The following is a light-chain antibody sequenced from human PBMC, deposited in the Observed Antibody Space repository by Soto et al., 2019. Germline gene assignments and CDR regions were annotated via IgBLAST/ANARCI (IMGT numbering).Light chain of an antibody. J-gene: IGKJ3*01. CDR3: QQRSNWRFT. CDR1: QSVSSY. CDR2: DAS. Sequence: EIVLTQSPATLSLSPGERATLSCRASQSVSSYLAWYQQKPGQAPGLLIYDASNRATGIPARFSGSGSGTDFTLTISSLEPEDFAVYYCQQRSNWRFTFGPGTKVDIK. V-gene: IGKV3-11*01.